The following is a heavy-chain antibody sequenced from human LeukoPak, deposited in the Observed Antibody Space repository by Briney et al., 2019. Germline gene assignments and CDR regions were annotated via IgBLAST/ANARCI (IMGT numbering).Heavy chain of an antibody. CDR2: INPSGGST. CDR1: GHTFTSYY. Sequence: ASVKVSCKASGHTFTSYYIHWVRQAPGQGLEWMGIINPSGGSTSYAQKFQGRLTMTRDMSTSTVYMELSSLRSEDTAVFYCARDYYGSGSLYEGFDYWGQGTLVTVSS. J-gene: IGHJ4*02. V-gene: IGHV1-46*01. D-gene: IGHD3-10*01. CDR3: ARDYYGSGSLYEGFDY.